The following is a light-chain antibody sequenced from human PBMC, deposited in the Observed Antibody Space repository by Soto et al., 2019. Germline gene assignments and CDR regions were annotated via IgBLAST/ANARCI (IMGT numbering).Light chain of an antibody. CDR2: LNSGGSH. J-gene: IGLJ1*01. CDR3: QTWGTGILV. V-gene: IGLV4-69*01. Sequence: QSVLTQSPSASASLGASVKLTCSLSSGHSNYAIAWHQQQPEKGPRYLMSLNSGGSHSKGDGIPDRFSGSSSGAERYLTISSLQSEDEADYYCQTWGTGILVFGTGTKLTVL. CDR1: SGHSNYA.